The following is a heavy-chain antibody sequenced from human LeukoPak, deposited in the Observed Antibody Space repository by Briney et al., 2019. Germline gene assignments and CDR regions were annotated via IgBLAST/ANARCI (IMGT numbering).Heavy chain of an antibody. CDR1: GFTFSSYS. V-gene: IGHV3-30*02. Sequence: PGGSLRLSCAASGFTFSSYSMNWVRQAPGKGLEWVAFIRYDGSDESYADSVKGRFTISRDNSKNTLYLQMNSLTTDDTAVYYCAIPGDYWGQGTLVTVSS. J-gene: IGHJ4*02. CDR2: IRYDGSDE. CDR3: AIPGDY.